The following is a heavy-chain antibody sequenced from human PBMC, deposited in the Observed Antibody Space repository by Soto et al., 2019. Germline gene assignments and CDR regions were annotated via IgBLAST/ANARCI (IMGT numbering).Heavy chain of an antibody. V-gene: IGHV1-8*01. Sequence: GASVKFSCKASGYTFISDDINWVRQATGRGLEWMGWMNPNSGNTGYAQKFQGRVIMTRNTSISTAYMELSSLRSEDTAVYYCARGQGGRNHYRFGMDVWGQGTVVTVSS. CDR2: MNPNSGNT. CDR1: GYTFISDD. J-gene: IGHJ6*02. CDR3: ARGQGGRNHYRFGMDV. D-gene: IGHD1-1*01.